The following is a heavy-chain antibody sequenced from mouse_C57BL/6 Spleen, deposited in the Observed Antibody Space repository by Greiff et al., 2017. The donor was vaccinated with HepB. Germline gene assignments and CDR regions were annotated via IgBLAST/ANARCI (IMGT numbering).Heavy chain of an antibody. D-gene: IGHD2-3*01. CDR2: IYPGSGNT. V-gene: IGHV1-76*01. CDR1: GYTFTDYY. J-gene: IGHJ1*03. Sequence: VQLVESGAELVRPGASVKLSCKASGYTFTDYYINWVKQRPGQGLEWIARIYPGSGNTYYNEKFKGKATLTAEKSSSTAYMQHSSLTSEDSAVYLYARREISYEYFDVWGTGTTVTVSS. CDR3: ARREISYEYFDV.